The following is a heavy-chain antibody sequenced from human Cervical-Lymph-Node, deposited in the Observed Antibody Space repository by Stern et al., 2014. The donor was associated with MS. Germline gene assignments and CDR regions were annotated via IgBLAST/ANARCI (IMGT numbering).Heavy chain of an antibody. D-gene: IGHD4-11*01. Sequence: QVQLQESGPGLVKPSQTLSLTCTVSGGSISSGAYYWSWIRQHPGKGLEWIGYIYYSGSTYYNPSRKRRVTISVDTSKNQFSLKLSSVAAAAPALYYWAGGGEGYSNYYYYYGMDVWGQGTTVTVSS. J-gene: IGHJ6*02. CDR1: GGSISSGAYY. CDR3: AGGGEGYSNYYYYYGMDV. V-gene: IGHV4-31*03. CDR2: IYYSGST.